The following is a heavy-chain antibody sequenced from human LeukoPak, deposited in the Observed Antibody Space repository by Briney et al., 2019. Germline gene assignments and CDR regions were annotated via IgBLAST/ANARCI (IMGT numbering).Heavy chain of an antibody. J-gene: IGHJ4*02. CDR3: ARGPRFLEWLFFDY. CDR2: INHSGST. D-gene: IGHD3-3*01. CDR1: GGSFSGYY. Sequence: SETLSLTCAVYGGSFSGYYWSWIRQPPGKGLEWIGEINHSGSTNYNPSLKCRVTISVDTSKNQFSLKLSSVTAADTAVYYCARGPRFLEWLFFDYWGQGTLVTVSS. V-gene: IGHV4-34*01.